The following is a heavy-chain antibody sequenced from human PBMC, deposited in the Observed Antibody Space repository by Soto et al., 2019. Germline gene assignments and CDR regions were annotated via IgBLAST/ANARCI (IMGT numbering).Heavy chain of an antibody. CDR3: ARRWTTGEIDY. CDR1: GYTFTSYG. V-gene: IGHV1-18*01. J-gene: IGHJ4*02. D-gene: IGHD4-17*01. CDR2: ISAYNGNT. Sequence: ASVKVSCKASGYTFTSYGISWVRQAPGQGLEWMGWISAYNGNTNYAQNFQGRVTMTTDTSTSTAYMELRSLRSDDTAVYYCARRWTTGEIDYWGQGTLVTVSS.